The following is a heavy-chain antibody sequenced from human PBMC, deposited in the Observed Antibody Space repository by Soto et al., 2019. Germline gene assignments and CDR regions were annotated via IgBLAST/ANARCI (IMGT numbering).Heavy chain of an antibody. D-gene: IGHD1-26*01. CDR2: ISGSGDST. V-gene: IGHV3-23*01. CDR1: GFTFSSYA. Sequence: EVQLLESGGGLVQPGGSLRLSCAASGFTFSSYAMRWVRQAPVKGLEWVSAISGSGDSTYYADSVKGRFTISRDNSKNTLYLQMNSLRAEDTAVYYCARRGSGSYDDYWGKGTLVTVSS. J-gene: IGHJ4*02. CDR3: ARRGSGSYDDY.